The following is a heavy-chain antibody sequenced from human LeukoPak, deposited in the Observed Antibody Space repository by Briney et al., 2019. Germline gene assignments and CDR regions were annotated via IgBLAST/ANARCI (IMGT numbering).Heavy chain of an antibody. V-gene: IGHV3-64*01. CDR3: ARGDTLYYDFWSGFSDY. D-gene: IGHD3-3*01. CDR1: GFTFSSHA. CDR2: ISSNGGST. J-gene: IGHJ4*02. Sequence: GGSLRLSCAASGFTFSSHAMHWVRQAPGKGLEYVSAISSNGGSTYYANSVKGRFTISRDNSKNTLYLQMGSLRAEDMAVYYCARGDTLYYDFWSGFSDYWGQGTLVTVSS.